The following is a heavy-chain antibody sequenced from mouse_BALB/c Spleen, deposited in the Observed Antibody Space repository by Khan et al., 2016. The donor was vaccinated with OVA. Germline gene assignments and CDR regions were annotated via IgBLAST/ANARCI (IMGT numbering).Heavy chain of an antibody. CDR2: ISNGGGST. Sequence: EVQVVESGGGLVQPGGSLKLSCATSGFTFSDYYMYWVRQTPEKRLEWVAYISNGGGSTYYPDTVKGRFTISRDNAKNTLYLQMSRLKSEDTAMDYCARVYGNYAMDYWGQGTSVTVSS. CDR1: GFTFSDYY. J-gene: IGHJ4*01. CDR3: ARVYGNYAMDY. D-gene: IGHD2-1*01. V-gene: IGHV5-12*02.